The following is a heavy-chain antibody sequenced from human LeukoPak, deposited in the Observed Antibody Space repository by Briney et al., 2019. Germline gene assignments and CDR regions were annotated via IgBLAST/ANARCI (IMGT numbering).Heavy chain of an antibody. J-gene: IGHJ6*03. V-gene: IGHV3-7*01. CDR3: AREGWGFYGSGSNPSMDYYYYYMDV. CDR1: GFTFSSYW. Sequence: GGSLRLSCAASGFTFSSYWMSWVRQAPGKGLEWVANIKQDGSEKYYVDSVKGRFTISRDNGKNSLYLQTNSLRAEDTAVYYCAREGWGFYGSGSNPSMDYYYYYMDVWGKGTTVTVSS. D-gene: IGHD3-10*01. CDR2: IKQDGSEK.